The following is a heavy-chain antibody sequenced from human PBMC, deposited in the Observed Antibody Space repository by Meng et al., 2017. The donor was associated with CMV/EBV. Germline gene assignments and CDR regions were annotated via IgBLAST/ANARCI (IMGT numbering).Heavy chain of an antibody. V-gene: IGHV4-39*01. Sequence: GSLRLSCTVSGGSISSSSYYWGWIRQPPGKGLEWIGSIYYSGSTYYNPSLKSRVTISVDTPKNQFSLKLSSVTAADTAVYYCASTGRLAPYYYYGMDVWGQGTTVTVSS. J-gene: IGHJ6*02. CDR2: IYYSGST. D-gene: IGHD3-9*01. CDR3: ASTGRLAPYYYYGMDV. CDR1: GGSISSSSYY.